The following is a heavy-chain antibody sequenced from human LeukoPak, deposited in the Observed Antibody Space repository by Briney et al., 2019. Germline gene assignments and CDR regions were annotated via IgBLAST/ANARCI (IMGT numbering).Heavy chain of an antibody. CDR2: IYYSGST. CDR1: GGPISSYY. V-gene: IGHV4-59*01. CDR3: ARERIAVAGHYYYYGMDV. D-gene: IGHD6-19*01. J-gene: IGHJ6*02. Sequence: SETLSLTCTVSGGPISSYYWSWIRQPPGKGLEWIGYIYYSGSTNYNPSLKSRVTISVDTSKNQFSLKLSSVTAADTAVYYCARERIAVAGHYYYYGMDVWGQGTTVTVSS.